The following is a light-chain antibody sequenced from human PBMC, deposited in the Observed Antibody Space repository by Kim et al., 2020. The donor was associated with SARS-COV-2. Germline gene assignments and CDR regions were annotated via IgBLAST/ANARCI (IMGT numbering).Light chain of an antibody. CDR3: QTWGTGIQV. J-gene: IGLJ2*01. Sequence: QLVLTQSPSASASLGASVKLTCTLSSGHSSYAIAWHQQQREKGPRYLMKLNSDGSHSKGDGIPDRFSGSSSGAERYLTISSLQSEDEADYYCQTWGTGIQVFGRGTQLTVL. V-gene: IGLV4-69*01. CDR2: LNSDGSH. CDR1: SGHSSYA.